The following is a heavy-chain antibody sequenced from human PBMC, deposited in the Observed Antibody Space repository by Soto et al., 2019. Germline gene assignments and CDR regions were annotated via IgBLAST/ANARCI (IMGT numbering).Heavy chain of an antibody. CDR1: GFTFSSYG. V-gene: IGHV3-33*06. CDR3: AKEAGPLSRGTYYFDY. J-gene: IGHJ4*02. Sequence: PGGSLRLSCAASGFTFSSYGMHWVRQAPGKGLEWVAVIWYDGSNKYYADSVKGRFTISRDNPKNTLYLQVTSLSAEDTAVYYCAKEAGPLSRGTYYFDYWGQGTLVTVSS. CDR2: IWYDGSNK. D-gene: IGHD3-10*01.